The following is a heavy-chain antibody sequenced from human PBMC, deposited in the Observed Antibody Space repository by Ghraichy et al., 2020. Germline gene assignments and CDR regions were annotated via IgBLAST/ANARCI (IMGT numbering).Heavy chain of an antibody. J-gene: IGHJ6*02. Sequence: ETLSLTCAASGFTFSSYSMNWVRQAPGKGLEWVSSISSSSSYIYYADSVKGRFTISRDNAKNSLYLQMNSLRAEDTAVYYCSREVVPAAITYYGMDVWGQGTTVTVSS. V-gene: IGHV3-21*01. CDR1: GFTFSSYS. CDR3: SREVVPAAITYYGMDV. CDR2: ISSSSSYI. D-gene: IGHD2-2*02.